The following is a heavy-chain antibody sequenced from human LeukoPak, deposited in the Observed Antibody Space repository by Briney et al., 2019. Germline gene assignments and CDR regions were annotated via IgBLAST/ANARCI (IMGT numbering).Heavy chain of an antibody. CDR1: GWSFSGYY. CDR3: ARGFGGGASLQGDAFDI. D-gene: IGHD3-16*01. J-gene: IGHJ3*02. Sequence: PSETLSLTCAVYGWSFSGYYWSWIRQPPGKGLEWIWEINHSGGTNYNPSLMRRVTISVGTSKKQFPLKLSSVTAADTAVYYCARGFGGGASLQGDAFDIWGQGTMVTVSS. CDR2: INHSGGT. V-gene: IGHV4-34*01.